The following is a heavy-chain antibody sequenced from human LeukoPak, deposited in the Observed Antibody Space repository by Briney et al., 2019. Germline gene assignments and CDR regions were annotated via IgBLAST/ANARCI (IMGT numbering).Heavy chain of an antibody. CDR1: GFTFSNYA. CDR3: AKGRQWELPLDY. J-gene: IGHJ4*02. CDR2: ISGGGGST. V-gene: IGHV3-23*01. Sequence: QPGGSLRLSRVASGFTFSNYATSWVRQAPGKGLEWVSSISGGGGSTYYADSVKGRFTISRDNSKNTLYLQMNSLRAEDTAVYYCAKGRQWELPLDYWGQGTLVTVSS. D-gene: IGHD1-26*01.